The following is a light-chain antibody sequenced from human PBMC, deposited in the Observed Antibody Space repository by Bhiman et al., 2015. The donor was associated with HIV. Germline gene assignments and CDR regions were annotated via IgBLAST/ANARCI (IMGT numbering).Light chain of an antibody. CDR1: SSDVGTYKL. CDR3: SSYGGTTNWGA. Sequence: QSALTQPASVSGSPGQSITISCTGTSSDVGTYKLVSWYQQHPGKAPKLMIYEVTKRPSGVSNRFSGSKSGNTASLSISGLQDEDEADYYCSSYGGTTNWGAFGGGTKLTVL. CDR2: EVT. J-gene: IGLJ2*01. V-gene: IGLV2-14*02.